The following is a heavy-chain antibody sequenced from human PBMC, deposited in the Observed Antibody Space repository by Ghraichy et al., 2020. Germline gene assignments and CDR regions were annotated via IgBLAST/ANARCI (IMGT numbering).Heavy chain of an antibody. Sequence: SETLSLTCTVSGGSISSSSYYWGWIRQPPGKGLEWIGSIYYSGSTYYNPSLKSRVTISVDTSKNQFSLKLSSVTAADTAVYYCARHWIKGQWLGYYYYYYGMDVWGQGTTVTVSS. CDR3: ARHWIKGQWLGYYYYYYGMDV. V-gene: IGHV4-39*01. CDR2: IYYSGST. J-gene: IGHJ6*02. D-gene: IGHD6-19*01. CDR1: GGSISSSSYY.